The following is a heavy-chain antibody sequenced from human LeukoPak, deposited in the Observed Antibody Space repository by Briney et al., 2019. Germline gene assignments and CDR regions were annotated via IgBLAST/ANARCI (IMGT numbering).Heavy chain of an antibody. Sequence: SETLSLTCIVSGGSISTYFWSWIRQAPGKGPEWIGHIYYSGSTSYNPSLKSRVTISVDTSKNQFSLKLSSVTAADTAVYFCARSSGRSAWFDPWGQGTLVTVSS. D-gene: IGHD2-15*01. CDR2: IYYSGST. V-gene: IGHV4-59*01. CDR3: ARSSGRSAWFDP. J-gene: IGHJ5*02. CDR1: GGSISTYF.